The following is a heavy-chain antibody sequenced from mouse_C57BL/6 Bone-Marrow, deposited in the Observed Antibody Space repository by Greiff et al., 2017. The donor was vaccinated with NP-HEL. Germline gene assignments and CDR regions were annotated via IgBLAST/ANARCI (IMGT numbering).Heavy chain of an antibody. CDR3: ARPYYYGSSPYAMDY. D-gene: IGHD1-1*01. CDR1: GYSITSGYY. Sequence: EVKLVESGPGLVKPSQSLSLTCSVTGYSITSGYYWNWIRQFPGNKLEWMGYISYDGSNNYNPSLKNRISITRDTSKNQFFLKLNSVTTEDTATYYCARPYYYGSSPYAMDYWGQGTSVTVSS. V-gene: IGHV3-6*01. CDR2: ISYDGSN. J-gene: IGHJ4*01.